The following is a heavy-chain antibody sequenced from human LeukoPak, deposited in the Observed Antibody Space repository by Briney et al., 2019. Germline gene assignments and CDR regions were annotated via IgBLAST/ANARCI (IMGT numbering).Heavy chain of an antibody. CDR2: IKQDGSEK. V-gene: IGHV3-7*01. CDR3: ARDSYSSGVDY. CDR1: GFTFSSSW. D-gene: IGHD6-19*01. J-gene: IGHJ4*02. Sequence: PGGSLRLSCAASGFTFSSSWMSLVRQPPGKGLEWVATIKQDGSEKYYVDSVKGRFTISRDNAKNSLYLQMNSLRAEDTAVYFCARDSYSSGVDYWGQGTLVTVSS.